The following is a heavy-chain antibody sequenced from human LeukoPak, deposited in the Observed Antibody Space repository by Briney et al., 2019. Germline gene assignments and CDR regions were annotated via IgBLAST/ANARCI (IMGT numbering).Heavy chain of an antibody. V-gene: IGHV3-7*02. CDR1: GFTFYNYW. D-gene: IGHD5/OR15-5a*01. Sequence: GGSLRLSCAASGFTFYNYWASWVRQAPGKGLEWVANIKQDGSEKGYVASVKGRFTISRDNSKNTVYLQMNSLRPEDTAVYFCAKSATKYNDDIESWGQGTLVTVSS. CDR3: AKSATKYNDDIES. CDR2: IKQDGSEK. J-gene: IGHJ4*02.